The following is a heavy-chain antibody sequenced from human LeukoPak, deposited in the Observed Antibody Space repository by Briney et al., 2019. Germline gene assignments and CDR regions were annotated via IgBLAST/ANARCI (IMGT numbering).Heavy chain of an antibody. CDR3: AGADWGSSWYQFYYFDY. Sequence: SETLSLTCSVSDYSINSNYYWGWIRQPPGKGLEWIGSIYCSEGTYYNPSPKSRMTISVDTSKNLFSLKVSSVTAADTAVYYCAGADWGSSWYQFYYFDYWGQGALVTVSS. CDR2: IYCSEGT. D-gene: IGHD6-13*01. CDR1: DYSINSNYY. J-gene: IGHJ4*02. V-gene: IGHV4-39*01.